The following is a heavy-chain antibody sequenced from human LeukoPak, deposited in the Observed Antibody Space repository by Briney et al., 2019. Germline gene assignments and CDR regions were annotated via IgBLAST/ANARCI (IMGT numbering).Heavy chain of an antibody. D-gene: IGHD1-26*01. J-gene: IGHJ4*02. V-gene: IGHV3-23*01. CDR2: ISASGGST. Sequence: GGSLRLSCAASGFTFSSSAMSWVRQVPGKGLEWVSGISASGGSTYYADSVRGRFTISRDNSKNTLYVQMNSLRDEDTAVHYCAKDQRWESPHYLDSWGQGTLVTVSS. CDR1: GFTFSSSA. CDR3: AKDQRWESPHYLDS.